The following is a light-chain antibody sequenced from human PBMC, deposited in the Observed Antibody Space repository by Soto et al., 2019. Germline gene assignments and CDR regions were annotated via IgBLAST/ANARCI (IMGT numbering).Light chain of an antibody. Sequence: DIQMTQSPSSLSASLGDRVTITCRASQSISNFLNWVQHKPGNAPKVLISAASTLQSGVPPRFSGSESGTDFTLTISSPQPEDSASYYCQQYYNSVLTFGGGTKVEIK. CDR1: QSISNF. V-gene: IGKV1-39*01. J-gene: IGKJ4*01. CDR3: QQYYNSVLT. CDR2: AAS.